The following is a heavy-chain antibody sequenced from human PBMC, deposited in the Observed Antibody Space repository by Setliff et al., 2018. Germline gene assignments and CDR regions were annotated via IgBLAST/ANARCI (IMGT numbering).Heavy chain of an antibody. D-gene: IGHD3-22*01. Sequence: SETLSLTCTVSGDSISRSTYYWGWIRQSPGKGLDWIGTVDHSGNTFYNPSLKSRVTISVDTSKNQFSLKLTSVTAADTAVYYCARRDSTGYYGYSFDFWGQGTLVTVSS. J-gene: IGHJ4*02. CDR2: VDHSGNT. V-gene: IGHV4-39*01. CDR1: GDSISRSTYY. CDR3: ARRDSTGYYGYSFDF.